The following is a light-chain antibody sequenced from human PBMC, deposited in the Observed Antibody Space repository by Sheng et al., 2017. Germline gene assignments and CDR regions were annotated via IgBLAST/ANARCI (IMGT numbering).Light chain of an antibody. Sequence: DIQMTQSPSSLSASVGDRVTITCRASQGISNYLAWYQQKPGKVPKLLIYAASTLQSGVPSRFSGSGSGTDFTLTISSLQPEDVATYYCQKYNHPFGQGTKVEIK. CDR1: QGISNY. CDR3: QKYNHP. J-gene: IGKJ1*01. CDR2: AAS. V-gene: IGKV1-27*01.